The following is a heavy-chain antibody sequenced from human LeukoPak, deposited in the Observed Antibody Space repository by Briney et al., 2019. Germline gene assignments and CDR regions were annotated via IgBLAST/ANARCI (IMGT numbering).Heavy chain of an antibody. J-gene: IGHJ4*02. D-gene: IGHD3-16*01. V-gene: IGHV3-23*01. CDR3: ATGEFYFDF. CDR2: ISVDGGGT. Sequence: PGGSLRLSCAASGFTFSMYAMSWVRQAPGKGLEWVSVISVDGGGTYYADSVKGRFTISRDNSKNTLYLQMNSLRAEDTALYYCATGEFYFDFWGQGTLVTVSS. CDR1: GFTFSMYA.